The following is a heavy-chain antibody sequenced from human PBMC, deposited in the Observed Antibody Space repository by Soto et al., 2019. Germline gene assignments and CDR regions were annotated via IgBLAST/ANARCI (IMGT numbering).Heavy chain of an antibody. CDR3: ARDATSTDF. Sequence: ASVTVSCTASGYCLATNDITCVRQAAGQGLEWMGWMNPNSGLTGYAQKFQGRVTMTRNTSITTAYLELSSLTSEDTAVYYCARDATSTDFWGQGTLVTVSS. CDR2: MNPNSGLT. D-gene: IGHD2-15*01. V-gene: IGHV1-8*01. CDR1: GYCLATND. J-gene: IGHJ4*02.